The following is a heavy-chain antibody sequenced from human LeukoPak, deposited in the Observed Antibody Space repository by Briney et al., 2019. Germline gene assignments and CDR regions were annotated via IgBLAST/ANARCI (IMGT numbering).Heavy chain of an antibody. D-gene: IGHD4-17*01. CDR3: ASGDYSYNWFDP. V-gene: IGHV3-33*01. J-gene: IGHJ5*02. CDR1: GFTFSSYG. Sequence: GGSLRLSCAASGFTFSSYGMHWVRQAPGKGLEWVAVIWYDGSNKYYADSVKGRFTISRDNSKNTLYLQMNSLRAEDTAVYYCASGDYSYNWFDPWGQGTLVTVSS. CDR2: IWYDGSNK.